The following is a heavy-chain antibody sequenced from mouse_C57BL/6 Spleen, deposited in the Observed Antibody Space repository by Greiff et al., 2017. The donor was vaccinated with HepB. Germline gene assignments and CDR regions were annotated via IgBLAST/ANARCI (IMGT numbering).Heavy chain of an antibody. Sequence: VQLQESGPELVKPGASVKISCKASGYAFSSSWMNWVKQRPGKGLEWIGRIYPGDGDTNYNGKFKGKATLTADKSSSTAYMQLSSLTSEDSAVYFCARGRITTVVATDYFDYWGQGTTLTVSS. CDR1: GYAFSSSW. CDR3: ARGRITTVVATDYFDY. CDR2: IYPGDGDT. V-gene: IGHV1-82*01. D-gene: IGHD1-1*01. J-gene: IGHJ2*01.